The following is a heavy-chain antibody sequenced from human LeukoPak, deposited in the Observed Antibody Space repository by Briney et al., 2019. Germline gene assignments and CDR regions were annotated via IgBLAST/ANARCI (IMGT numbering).Heavy chain of an antibody. J-gene: IGHJ4*02. D-gene: IGHD2-2*01. CDR3: ARDPPLGSCSTISCPHLDY. V-gene: IGHV3-21*01. CDR2: ISSSSSFI. Sequence: GGSLRLSCAASGFTFSRYSMNWVRQAPGKGLEWGSSISSSSSFIYYADSVKGRFTISRDNAKNSLYLQMNSLRAEDTAVYYCARDPPLGSCSTISCPHLDYWGQGTLVTVSS. CDR1: GFTFSRYS.